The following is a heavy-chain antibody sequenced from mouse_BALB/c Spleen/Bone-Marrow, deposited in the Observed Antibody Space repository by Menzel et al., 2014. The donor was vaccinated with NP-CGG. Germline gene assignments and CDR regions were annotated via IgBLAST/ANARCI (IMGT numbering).Heavy chain of an antibody. V-gene: IGHV5-6-3*01. CDR3: ARGYDYSSWFAY. CDR1: GFTFSSYG. Sequence: DVKLVESGGGLVQPGGSLKLSCAASGFTFSSYGMSWVRQTADKRLERIATINVKSDTTYHQDSVKGRFTISRDNVNNSLYLQMSSLKSEDTAMYYCARGYDYSSWFAYWGQGTLVTGSA. D-gene: IGHD2-4*01. CDR2: INVKSDTT. J-gene: IGHJ3*01.